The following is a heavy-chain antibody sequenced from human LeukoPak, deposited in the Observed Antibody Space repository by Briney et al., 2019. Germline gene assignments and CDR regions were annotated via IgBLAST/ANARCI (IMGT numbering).Heavy chain of an antibody. CDR1: GASISSYY. J-gene: IGHJ5*02. CDR2: LQPSGAT. V-gene: IGHV4-4*07. Sequence: SETLSLTCIVSGASISSYYWSWIRHPAGKELEWIGRLQPSGATNYNPTLESRVTMSVDTSKNQFSLSLTSVTAADTAVYYCARDSTGTAFDPWGQGTLVTVSS. CDR3: ARDSTGTAFDP. D-gene: IGHD1-14*01.